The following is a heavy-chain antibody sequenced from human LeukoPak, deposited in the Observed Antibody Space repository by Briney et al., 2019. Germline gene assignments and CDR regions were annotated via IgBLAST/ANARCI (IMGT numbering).Heavy chain of an antibody. V-gene: IGHV4-31*03. Sequence: SETLSLTCTVSGGSISSGGYYWSWIRQHPGKGLEWIGYIYYSGSTYYNPSLKSRLSMSVDTSKNQFSLRLTSVTAADTAVYYCARVEVIGSTRYFDYWGQGAMVSVSS. CDR2: IYYSGST. J-gene: IGHJ4*02. CDR1: GGSISSGGYY. D-gene: IGHD3-16*02. CDR3: ARVEVIGSTRYFDY.